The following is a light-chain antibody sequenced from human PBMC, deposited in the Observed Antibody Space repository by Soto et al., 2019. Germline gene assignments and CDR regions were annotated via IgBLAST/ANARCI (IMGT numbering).Light chain of an antibody. CDR3: QQYNAYSPWT. Sequence: DIQMTQSHYTLSASVGDRFTITXRASQSISSWLAWYQQKPGKAPKLLIYKASDLDVGVPSRFSGSGSATEFTLTISSLQPDDVATYYCQQYNAYSPWTFGQGTKVDI. V-gene: IGKV1-5*03. CDR2: KAS. J-gene: IGKJ1*01. CDR1: QSISSW.